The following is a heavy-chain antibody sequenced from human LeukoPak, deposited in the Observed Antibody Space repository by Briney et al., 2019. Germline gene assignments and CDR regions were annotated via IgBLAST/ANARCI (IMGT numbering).Heavy chain of an antibody. CDR3: GKGLNRDYSGIGYY. CDR1: GFTFSNYA. CDR2: MSGGGDYT. Sequence: GGSLRLSCAASGFTFSNYAMSWVRQAPGKGLEWISSMSGGGDYTYYADSVKGRFTISRDNSENKLCLQADSLRAEDTAVYYCGKGLNRDYSGIGYYWGQGTLVTVSS. D-gene: IGHD5-12*01. J-gene: IGHJ4*02. V-gene: IGHV3-23*01.